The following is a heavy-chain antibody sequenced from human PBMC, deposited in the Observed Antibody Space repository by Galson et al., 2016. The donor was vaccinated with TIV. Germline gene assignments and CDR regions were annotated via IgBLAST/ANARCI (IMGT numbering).Heavy chain of an antibody. CDR2: INGGGVTT. CDR3: AKHHSGYYESSGYAFDY. CDR1: GFTFISYA. D-gene: IGHD3-22*01. J-gene: IGHJ4*02. Sequence: SLRLSCAASGFTFISYAMSWVRQAPGKGLEWVADINGGGVTTNYADSVKGRVSISRDNFKYTPDLEMASLRAEDTALYYCAKHHSGYYESSGYAFDYWGQGTLVSVSS. V-gene: IGHV3-23*01.